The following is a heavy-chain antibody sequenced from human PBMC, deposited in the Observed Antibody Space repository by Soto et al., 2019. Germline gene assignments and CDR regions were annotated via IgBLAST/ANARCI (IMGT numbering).Heavy chain of an antibody. CDR2: INHSGST. Sequence: SETLSLTCAVYGGSFSGYYWSWIRQPPGKGLEWIGEINHSGSTNYNPSLKSRVTISVDTSKNQFSLKLSSVTAADTAVYYCARGRLGYCSGGSRYSRDFAFDIWGQGTMVTVSS. J-gene: IGHJ3*02. V-gene: IGHV4-34*01. D-gene: IGHD2-15*01. CDR3: ARGRLGYCSGGSRYSRDFAFDI. CDR1: GGSFSGYY.